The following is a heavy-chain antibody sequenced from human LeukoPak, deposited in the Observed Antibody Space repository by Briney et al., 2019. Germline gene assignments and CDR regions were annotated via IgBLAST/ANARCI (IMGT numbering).Heavy chain of an antibody. J-gene: IGHJ4*02. D-gene: IGHD3-22*01. CDR3: AKDENYYDSSGYYYFDY. CDR2: ISYDGSNK. Sequence: GGSLRLSCAASGFTFSSYGMHWVRQAPGKGLEWVAVISYDGSNKYYADSVKGRFTISRDNSENTLYLQMNSLRAEDTAVYYCAKDENYYDSSGYYYFDYWGQGTLVTVSS. CDR1: GFTFSSYG. V-gene: IGHV3-30*18.